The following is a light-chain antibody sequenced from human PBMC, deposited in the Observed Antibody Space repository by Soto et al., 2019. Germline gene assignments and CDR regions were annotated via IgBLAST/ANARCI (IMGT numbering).Light chain of an antibody. J-gene: IGKJ3*01. CDR1: HNVDHNY. Sequence: EIVLTQSPGILSLSPGDRATLSCRASHNVDHNYLAWYQQKPGQAPRLLIYGASSRATGIPDRFSGSVSGTEYTITISRLEPEDYAVYSCQKVGTSPRFTFGPGTKVDIK. V-gene: IGKV3-20*01. CDR3: QKVGTSPRFT. CDR2: GAS.